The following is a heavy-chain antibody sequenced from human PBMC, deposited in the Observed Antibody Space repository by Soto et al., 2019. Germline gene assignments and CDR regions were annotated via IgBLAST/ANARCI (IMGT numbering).Heavy chain of an antibody. J-gene: IGHJ6*02. CDR1: GGTFSSYA. CDR2: IIPIFGTA. D-gene: IGHD2-15*01. V-gene: IGHV1-69*13. Sequence: ASVKVSCKASGGTFSSYAISWVRQAPGQGLEWMGGIIPIFGTANYAQKFQGRVTITADESTSTAYMELSSLRSEDTAVYYCARDAVVVDATNRRYGMDVWGQGTTVTVSS. CDR3: ARDAVVVDATNRRYGMDV.